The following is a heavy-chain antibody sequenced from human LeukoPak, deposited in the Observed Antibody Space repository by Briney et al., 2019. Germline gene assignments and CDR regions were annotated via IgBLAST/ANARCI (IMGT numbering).Heavy chain of an antibody. CDR1: GFTFSSYE. CDR3: ARGPNYGGKLDY. J-gene: IGHJ4*02. Sequence: EGSLRLSCAASGFTFSSYEMNWVRQAPGKGLEWVSYISGGGTNMHHADSVKGRFTISRDNAENSLYLQMNNLRADDTAVYYCARGPNYGGKLDYWGQGTLVTVSS. D-gene: IGHD4-23*01. CDR2: ISGGGTNM. V-gene: IGHV3-48*03.